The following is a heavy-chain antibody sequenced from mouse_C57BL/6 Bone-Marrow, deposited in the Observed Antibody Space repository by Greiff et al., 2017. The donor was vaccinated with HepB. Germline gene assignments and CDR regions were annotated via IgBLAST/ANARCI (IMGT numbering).Heavy chain of an antibody. D-gene: IGHD2-3*01. CDR1: GFTFSSYA. V-gene: IGHV5-4*01. J-gene: IGHJ1*03. Sequence: EVKLVESGGGLVKPGGSLKLSCAASGFTFSSYAMSWVRQTPEKRLEWVATISDGGSYTYYPDNVKGRFTISRDNAKNNLYLQMSHLKSEDTAMYYCAREDGYFYWYFDVWGTGTTVTVSS. CDR3: AREDGYFYWYFDV. CDR2: ISDGGSYT.